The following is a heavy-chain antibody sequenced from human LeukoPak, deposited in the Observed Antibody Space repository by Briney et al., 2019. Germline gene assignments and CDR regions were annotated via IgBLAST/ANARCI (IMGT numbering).Heavy chain of an antibody. J-gene: IGHJ1*01. CDR2: IKQDGSEK. V-gene: IGHV3-7*01. CDR1: GFTFSSYW. D-gene: IGHD3-9*01. CDR3: ARDILTGSQSRFQH. Sequence: GSLRLSCAASGFTFSSYWMSWVRQAPGKGLEWVANIKQDGSEKYYVDSVKGRFTISRDNAKNSLYLQMNSLRAEDTAVYYCARDILTGSQSRFQHWGQGTLVTVSS.